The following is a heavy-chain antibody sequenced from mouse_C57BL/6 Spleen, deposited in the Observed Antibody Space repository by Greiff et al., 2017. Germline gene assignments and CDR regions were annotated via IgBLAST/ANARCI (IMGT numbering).Heavy chain of an antibody. Sequence: QVQLQQSGAELVKPGASVKLSCKASGYTFTEYTIHWVKQRSGQGLEWIGWFYPGSGSIKYNEKFKDKDTLTADKSSSTVYMELSRLTSVDSAVYFSARHEEDYDGDGWFAYWGQGTLVTVSA. CDR1: GYTFTEYT. J-gene: IGHJ3*01. CDR3: ARHEEDYDGDGWFAY. D-gene: IGHD2-3*01. CDR2: FYPGSGSI. V-gene: IGHV1-62-2*01.